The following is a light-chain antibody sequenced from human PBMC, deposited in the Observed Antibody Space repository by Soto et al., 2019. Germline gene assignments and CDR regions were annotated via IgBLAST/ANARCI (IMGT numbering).Light chain of an antibody. J-gene: IGLJ3*02. V-gene: IGLV3-21*04. CDR1: NIGSKS. CDR3: QVWDSSSDHPNWV. Sequence: SYELTQPPSVSVAPGKTARITCGENNIGSKSVHWYQRKPGQAPVLVIYYDSDRPSGIPEQFSGSNSGNTATLTISRVEAGDEADYYCQVWDSSSDHPNWVFGGGTKLTVL. CDR2: YDS.